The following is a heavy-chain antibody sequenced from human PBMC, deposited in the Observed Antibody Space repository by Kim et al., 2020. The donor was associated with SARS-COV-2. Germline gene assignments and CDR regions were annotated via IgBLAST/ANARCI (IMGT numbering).Heavy chain of an antibody. CDR2: IYYSGST. J-gene: IGHJ3*02. V-gene: IGHV4-39*07. CDR3: ARELGWVIGLDAFDI. Sequence: SETLSLTCTVSGGSISSSSYYWGWIRQPPGKGLEWIGSIYYSGSTYYNPSLKSRVTISVDTSKNQFSLKLSSVTAADTAVYYCARELGWVIGLDAFDIWGQGTMVTVSS. D-gene: IGHD3-16*02. CDR1: GGSISSSSYY.